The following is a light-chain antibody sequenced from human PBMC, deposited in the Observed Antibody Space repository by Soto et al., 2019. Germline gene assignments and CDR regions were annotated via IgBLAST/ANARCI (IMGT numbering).Light chain of an antibody. J-gene: IGKJ5*01. Sequence: EIVLTQYPGTLSLSPGERATLSSRASQSVGTYLAWYQQKPGQAPKLLIYGASSRATGIPDRFSGSGSGTDFTLTISRLEPEDFAVYYCQQYNNWPPITFGQGTRLEI. CDR2: GAS. CDR3: QQYNNWPPIT. V-gene: IGKV3-20*01. CDR1: QSVGTY.